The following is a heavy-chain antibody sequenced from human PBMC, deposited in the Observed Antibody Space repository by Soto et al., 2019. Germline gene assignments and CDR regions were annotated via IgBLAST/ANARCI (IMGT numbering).Heavy chain of an antibody. J-gene: IGHJ5*02. CDR3: ASFHRVRRWFDP. CDR1: GGSVSSGSYY. Sequence: SETLSLTCTVSGGSVSSGSYYWSWIRQPPGKGLEWIGYIYYSGSTNYNPSLKSRVTISVDTSKNQFSLKLSSVTAADTAVYYCASFHRVRRWFDPWGQGTLVTVSS. V-gene: IGHV4-61*01. CDR2: IYYSGST.